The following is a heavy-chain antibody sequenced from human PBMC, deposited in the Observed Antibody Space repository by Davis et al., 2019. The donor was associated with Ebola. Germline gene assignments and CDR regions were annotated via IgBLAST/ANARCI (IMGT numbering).Heavy chain of an antibody. V-gene: IGHV4-34*09. J-gene: IGHJ4*02. CDR1: GGSFSGYY. CDR3: ARVRGLTGFDY. CDR2: IYYSGST. Sequence: PSETLSLTCAVYGGSFSGYYWSWIRQPPGKGLEWIGYIYYSGSTYYNPSLKSRVTISVDTSKNQFSLKLSSVTAADTAVYYCARVRGLTGFDYWGQGTLVTVSS. D-gene: IGHD1-14*01.